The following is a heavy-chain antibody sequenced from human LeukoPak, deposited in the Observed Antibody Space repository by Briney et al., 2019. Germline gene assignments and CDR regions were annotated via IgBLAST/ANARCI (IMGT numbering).Heavy chain of an antibody. CDR2: ISSSGSTI. Sequence: GGSLRLSCAASGFTSSSYEMNWVRQAPGKGLEWVSYISSSGSTIYYADSVKGRFTISRDNAQNSLYLQMNSLRAEDTAVYYCARDEGDGYGMDVWGQGTTVTVSS. CDR3: ARDEGDGYGMDV. J-gene: IGHJ6*02. D-gene: IGHD1-26*01. V-gene: IGHV3-48*03. CDR1: GFTSSSYE.